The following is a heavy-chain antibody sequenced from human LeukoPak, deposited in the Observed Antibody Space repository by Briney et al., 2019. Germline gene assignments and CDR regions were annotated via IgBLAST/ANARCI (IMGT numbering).Heavy chain of an antibody. V-gene: IGHV3-23*01. CDR2: ISGSGAGT. CDR1: GFTFSSYA. D-gene: IGHD3-22*01. J-gene: IGHJ4*02. CDR3: AKADDDSPGYTNYFDY. Sequence: GGSLRLSCAASGFTFSSYAMGWVRQAPGKGLEWVSSISGSGAGTYYADSVKGRRTISRDNSKNTLYLQMNSLRAEDTAVYYCAKADDDSPGYTNYFDYWGRGTLVTVSS.